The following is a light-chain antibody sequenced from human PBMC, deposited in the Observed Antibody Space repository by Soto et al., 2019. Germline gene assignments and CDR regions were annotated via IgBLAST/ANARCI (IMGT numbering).Light chain of an antibody. V-gene: IGLV2-8*01. Sequence: QSALTQPPSASGSPGQSVTISCTGNSSDIGGNNFVSWYQHHPGKAPKLMLYDVIKRPSGVPARFSGSKSGNTASLTVSGLQAEDEADYYCSSYGGSNNFVVFGGGTQLTVL. CDR2: DVI. CDR3: SSYGGSNNFVV. CDR1: SSDIGGNNF. J-gene: IGLJ2*01.